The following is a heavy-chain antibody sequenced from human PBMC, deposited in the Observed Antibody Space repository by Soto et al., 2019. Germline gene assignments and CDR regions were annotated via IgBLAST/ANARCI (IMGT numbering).Heavy chain of an antibody. D-gene: IGHD2-2*01. J-gene: IGHJ6*03. CDR2: INHSGST. CDR1: GGSFSGYY. Sequence: LSLTCAVYGGSFSGYYLSWIRQPPVKGLEWIGEINHSGSTNYNPSLKSRVTISVDTSKNQFSLKLSSVTAADTAVYYCATLVPYCSSTSCYAGRYSYGYYYYYYYMDVWGKGTTVTVSS. V-gene: IGHV4-34*01. CDR3: ATLVPYCSSTSCYAGRYSYGYYYYYYYMDV.